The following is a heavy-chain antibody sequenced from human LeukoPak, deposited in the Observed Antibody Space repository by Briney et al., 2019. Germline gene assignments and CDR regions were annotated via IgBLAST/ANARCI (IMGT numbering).Heavy chain of an antibody. J-gene: IGHJ3*02. CDR1: GGSISSGSYY. Sequence: SETLSLTCTVSGGSISSGSYYWSWIRQPAGKGLEWIGRIYTSGSTNYNPSLKSRVTISVDTSKNQFSLKLSSVTAADTAVYYCARDSPILLWFGDQNDHDAFDIWGQGTMVTVSS. V-gene: IGHV4-61*02. CDR3: ARDSPILLWFGDQNDHDAFDI. D-gene: IGHD3-10*01. CDR2: IYTSGST.